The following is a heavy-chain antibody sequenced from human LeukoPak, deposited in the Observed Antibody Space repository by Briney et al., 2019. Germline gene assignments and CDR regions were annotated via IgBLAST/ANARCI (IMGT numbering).Heavy chain of an antibody. D-gene: IGHD3-22*01. J-gene: IGHJ4*02. CDR3: AKGAYYDSSGYYYFDY. V-gene: IGHV3-23*01. CDR1: GFTFSSYA. Sequence: GGSLRLFCATSGFTFSSYAMTWVRQAPGKGLEWVSGISGSGSSMYYPDSVKGRFTISRDNSKNTLYLQMSSLRADDTAVYYCAKGAYYDSSGYYYFDYWGQGTLVTVSS. CDR2: ISGSGSSM.